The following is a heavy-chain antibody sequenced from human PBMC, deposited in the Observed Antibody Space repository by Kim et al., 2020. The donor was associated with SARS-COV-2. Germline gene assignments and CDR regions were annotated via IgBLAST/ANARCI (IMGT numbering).Heavy chain of an antibody. J-gene: IGHJ4*02. CDR1: GFTVSSNY. V-gene: IGHV3-53*01. Sequence: GGSLRLSCAASGFTVSSNYMSWVRQAPGKGLEWVSVIYSGGSTYYADSVKGRFTISRDNSKNTLYLQMNSLRAEDTAVYYCARTAYCGGDCYSGIDYWGQGTLVTVSS. CDR3: ARTAYCGGDCYSGIDY. CDR2: IYSGGST. D-gene: IGHD2-21*02.